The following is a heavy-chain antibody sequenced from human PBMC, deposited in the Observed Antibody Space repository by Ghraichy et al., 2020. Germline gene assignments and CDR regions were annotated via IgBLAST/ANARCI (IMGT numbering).Heavy chain of an antibody. J-gene: IGHJ4*02. CDR2: ISNNGGNT. CDR3: AKDRGCSSGLCYYQGTFDY. D-gene: IGHD2-15*01. Sequence: GGSLRLSCAVSGFTFNSFAMTWVRQVPGKGLEWVSFISNNGGNTYYADSVKGRFTISRVNSKNTLYLVMNSLRAEDTALYYCAKDRGCSSGLCYYQGTFDYWGQGTLVTVSS. V-gene: IGHV3-23*01. CDR1: GFTFNSFA.